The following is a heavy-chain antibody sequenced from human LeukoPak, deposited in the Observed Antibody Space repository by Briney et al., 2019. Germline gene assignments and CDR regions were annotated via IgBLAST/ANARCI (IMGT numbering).Heavy chain of an antibody. Sequence: ASLKVSCKASGYTFTGPYMHWAGQAPGQGLEWMGRINRNSVATNYAQKFQGRVTMTRDTSISTAYMALSRLRSDDTAVYYCARVKGYSSSWAFRYWGRGTLVTVSS. CDR1: GYTFTGPY. J-gene: IGHJ4*02. CDR2: INRNSVAT. CDR3: ARVKGYSSSWAFRY. V-gene: IGHV1-2*06. D-gene: IGHD6-13*01.